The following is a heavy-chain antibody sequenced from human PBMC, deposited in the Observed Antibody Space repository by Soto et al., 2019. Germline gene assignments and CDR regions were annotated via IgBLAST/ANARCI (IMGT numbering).Heavy chain of an antibody. V-gene: IGHV3-23*01. CDR3: AKDSYSRGRSHWYY. CDR2: SSGSSGST. D-gene: IGHD6-19*01. CDR1: GFTFSSYA. J-gene: IGHJ4*02. Sequence: EVQLLESGGGLVQPGGSLRLSCAASGFTFSSYAMSWVRQAPGKGLEWVSASSGSSGSTDYADSVKGRFTISRDNSKNTLYLQKNSLRAEDTAGYYCAKDSYSRGRSHWYYWGQGTLVTGSS.